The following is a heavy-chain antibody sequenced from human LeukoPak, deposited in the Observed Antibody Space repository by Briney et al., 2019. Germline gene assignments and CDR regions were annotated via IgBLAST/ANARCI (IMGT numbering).Heavy chain of an antibody. CDR1: GYTFTSYD. CDR2: MNPNNGNI. CDR3: ARGLSTGYYSGIDS. J-gene: IGHJ4*02. D-gene: IGHD3-9*01. V-gene: IGHV1-8*01. Sequence: ASVKVSCKASGYTFTSYDINWVRQATGQGLEWMGWMNPNNGNIDYAQKFQGRVTMTRDTSISTAYMELSSLRSEDTAVYYCARGLSTGYYSGIDSWGQGTLVTVSS.